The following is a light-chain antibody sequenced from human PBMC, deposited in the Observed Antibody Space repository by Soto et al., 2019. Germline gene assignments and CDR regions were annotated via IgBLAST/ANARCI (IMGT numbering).Light chain of an antibody. J-gene: IGKJ5*01. CDR2: DAS. CDR3: QQYTGPPTT. CDR1: QSVSSRS. V-gene: IGKV3-20*01. Sequence: EIVLTQSPGTLSLSPGERATLSCRASQSVSSRSLAWYQQKPGQAPRLLISDASNRATGIPDRFSGSGSGTDFTLTSTRLEPEDSAVYFCQQYTGPPTTFGQGTRLEIK.